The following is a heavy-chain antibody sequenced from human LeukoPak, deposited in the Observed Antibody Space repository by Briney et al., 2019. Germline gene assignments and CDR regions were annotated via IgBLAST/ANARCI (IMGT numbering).Heavy chain of an antibody. CDR2: ISTGNGNT. CDR3: ARANNWNYALGY. V-gene: IGHV1-18*01. J-gene: IGHJ4*02. CDR1: GDTFIRYG. D-gene: IGHD1-7*01. Sequence: ASVKVSCKASGDTFIRYGISWVRQAPGQGLEWMGWISTGNGNTNFGQKFQGRVTMTTDTSTGTAYMELRSLRSDDTAMYYCARANNWNYALGYWGQGTLVTVSS.